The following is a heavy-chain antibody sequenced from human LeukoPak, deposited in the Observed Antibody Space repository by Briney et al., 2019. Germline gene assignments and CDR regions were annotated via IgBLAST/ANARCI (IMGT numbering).Heavy chain of an antibody. Sequence: SDTLSLPCTVSGRSISSYHWSWVRQTPGRGLGGIGYIFYSGSTNYNPSLTSRATISVDTSKKQFSLKLRSVTAADTAVYYCARAAYGSSTSCLWFDPWGQGTLVTVSS. D-gene: IGHD2-2*01. CDR2: IFYSGST. J-gene: IGHJ5*02. V-gene: IGHV4-59*07. CDR1: GRSISSYH. CDR3: ARAAYGSSTSCLWFDP.